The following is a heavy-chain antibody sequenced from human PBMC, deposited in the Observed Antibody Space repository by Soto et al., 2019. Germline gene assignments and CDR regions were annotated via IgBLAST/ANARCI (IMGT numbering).Heavy chain of an antibody. Sequence: PGESLKISFKGSGYTFSTYWIAWVRQMPGKGLEWMGIIYPGDSDTKYSPAFQGQVTISADKSINTAYLQWTSLEASDTAMYYCARKFAPEFFDSWGQGTLLTVYS. V-gene: IGHV5-51*01. CDR2: IYPGDSDT. D-gene: IGHD3-10*01. CDR3: ARKFAPEFFDS. CDR1: GYTFSTYW. J-gene: IGHJ4*02.